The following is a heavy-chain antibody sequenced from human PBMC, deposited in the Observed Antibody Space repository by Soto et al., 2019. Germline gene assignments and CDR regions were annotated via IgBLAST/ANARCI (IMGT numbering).Heavy chain of an antibody. CDR3: ASSCLKYEECGRASHSFDF. V-gene: IGHV4-59*08. Sequence: QVQLQESGPGLVKPSETLSLTCTVSGGSISSYYWSWIRQSPGKGLEWIGYISDSVTTNYNPSLKSRVTDSVDTSKNQISLKLSSVTAADTAVYFCASSCLKYEECGRASHSFDFWGQGTLVTISS. CDR1: GGSISSYY. J-gene: IGHJ4*02. D-gene: IGHD2-21*01. CDR2: ISDSVTT.